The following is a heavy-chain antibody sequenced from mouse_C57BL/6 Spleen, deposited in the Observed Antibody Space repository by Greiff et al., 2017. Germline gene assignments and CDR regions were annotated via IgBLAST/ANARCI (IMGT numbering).Heavy chain of an antibody. V-gene: IGHV3-6*01. Sequence: VQLQQSGPGLVKPSQSLSLTCSVTGYSITSGYYWNWIRQFPGNKLEWMGYISYDGSNNYNPSLKNRISITRDTSKNQFFLKLNSVTTEDTATYYCARLITTVVESYFDYWGQGTTLTVSS. D-gene: IGHD1-1*01. CDR2: ISYDGSN. J-gene: IGHJ2*01. CDR1: GYSITSGYY. CDR3: ARLITTVVESYFDY.